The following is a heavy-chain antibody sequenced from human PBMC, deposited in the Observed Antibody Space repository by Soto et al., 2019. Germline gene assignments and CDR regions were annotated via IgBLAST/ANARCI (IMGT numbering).Heavy chain of an antibody. J-gene: IGHJ6*03. Sequence: ASVKVSCKASGYTFTSYAMHWVRQAPGQRLEWMGWINAGNGNTKYSQKFQGRVTITADKSPSTAYMDLSSLRSEDTAVYYCARAQGGAARPGVHYYYYYMDVWGKGTTVTVSS. CDR3: ARAQGGAARPGVHYYYYYMDV. CDR1: GYTFTSYA. CDR2: INAGNGNT. D-gene: IGHD6-6*01. V-gene: IGHV1-3*01.